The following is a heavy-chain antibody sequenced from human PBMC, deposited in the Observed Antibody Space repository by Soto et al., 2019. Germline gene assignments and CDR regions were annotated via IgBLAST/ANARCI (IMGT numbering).Heavy chain of an antibody. CDR1: GFTFSSYA. J-gene: IGHJ5*02. Sequence: GGSLRLSCAASGFTFSSYAMSWVRQAPGKGLEWVSAISGSGGSTYYADSVKGRFTISRDNSKNTLYLQMNSLRAEDTAVYYCAKGFLSGYYSEGHDNWFDPWGQGTLVTVSS. CDR2: ISGSGGST. V-gene: IGHV3-23*01. CDR3: AKGFLSGYYSEGHDNWFDP. D-gene: IGHD3-9*01.